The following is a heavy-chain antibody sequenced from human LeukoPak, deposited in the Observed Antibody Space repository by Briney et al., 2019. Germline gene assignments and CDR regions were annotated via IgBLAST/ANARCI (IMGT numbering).Heavy chain of an antibody. CDR2: ISSSGSTI. CDR3: ARGPSGYHNT. D-gene: IGHD5-12*01. V-gene: IGHV3-48*03. CDR1: GFTFSSYE. Sequence: GGSLRLSCATSGFTFSSYEMNWVRQAPGKGLEWVSYISSSGSTIYYTDSVKGRFTISRDNSKNTLYLQMNSLRAEDTAVYYCARGPSGYHNTGGQGTLVTVSS. J-gene: IGHJ4*02.